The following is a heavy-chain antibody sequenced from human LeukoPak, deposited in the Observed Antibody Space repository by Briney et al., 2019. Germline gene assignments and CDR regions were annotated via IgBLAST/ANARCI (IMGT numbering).Heavy chain of an antibody. CDR1: VYTFTSYG. Sequence: GASVKVSCKASVYTFTSYGISWVRQAPGQGLEWMGWISAYNGNTNYAQKLQGRVTMTTDTSTSTAYMELRSLRSDDTAVYYCARGGPTGTVDYGMDVWGQGTTVTVSS. V-gene: IGHV1-18*01. J-gene: IGHJ6*02. CDR2: ISAYNGNT. D-gene: IGHD1-1*01. CDR3: ARGGPTGTVDYGMDV.